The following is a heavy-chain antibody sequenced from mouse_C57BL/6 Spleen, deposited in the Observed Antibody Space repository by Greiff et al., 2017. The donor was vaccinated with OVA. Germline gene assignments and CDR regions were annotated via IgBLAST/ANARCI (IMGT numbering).Heavy chain of an antibody. CDR3: AREDGNLFAY. D-gene: IGHD2-1*01. CDR2: IYPGSGNT. V-gene: IGHV1-66*01. J-gene: IGHJ3*01. CDR1: GYSFTSYY. Sequence: VQLQQSGPELVKPGASVQISCKASGYSFTSYYIHWVKQRPGQGLEWIGWIYPGSGNTKYNEKFKGKATLTADTSSSTAYMQLSSLTSEDSAVYYCAREDGNLFAYWGQGTLVTVSA.